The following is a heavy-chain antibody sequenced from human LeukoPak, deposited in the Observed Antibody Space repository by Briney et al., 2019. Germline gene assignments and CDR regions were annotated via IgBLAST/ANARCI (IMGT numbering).Heavy chain of an antibody. Sequence: GGSLRLSCAASGFTFSDYYMSWIRQAPGKGLEWVSYISSSGSTIYCADSVKGRFTISRDNAKNSLYLQMNSLRAEDTAVYYCARAVYYYYGSGTLLHYYYYYMDVWGKGTTVTVSS. CDR3: ARAVYYYYGSGTLLHYYYYYMDV. V-gene: IGHV3-11*04. CDR1: GFTFSDYY. CDR2: ISSSGSTI. D-gene: IGHD3-10*01. J-gene: IGHJ6*03.